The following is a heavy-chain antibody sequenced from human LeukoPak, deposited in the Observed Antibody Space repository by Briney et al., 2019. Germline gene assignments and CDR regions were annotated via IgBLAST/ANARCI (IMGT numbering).Heavy chain of an antibody. CDR2: IYYNGNT. V-gene: IGHV4-59*01. Sequence: SETLSLTCTVSSGSITNYYWSWIRQPPGKGLEWIGFIYYNGNTNYNPSLKSRVTISLDTSKSQFSLKVSSVSAADTAVYYCARERPATENWYFDLWGRGTLVTVSS. CDR1: SGSITNYY. J-gene: IGHJ2*01. CDR3: ARERPATENWYFDL. D-gene: IGHD1-26*01.